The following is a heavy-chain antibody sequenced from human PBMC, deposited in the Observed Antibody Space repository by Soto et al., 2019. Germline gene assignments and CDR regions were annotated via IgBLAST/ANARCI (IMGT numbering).Heavy chain of an antibody. CDR1: GYTFSNFW. D-gene: IGHD6-13*01. CDR2: IYPGDHET. J-gene: IGHJ4*02. Sequence: GESLKISCQCSGYTFSNFWIGWVRQLPGQGLEWMGIIYPGDHETRYSPSFLGKVTISAEKSINTAYLQWSSLEASDSAFYFCARGPRSSPYFGVWGQGALVTVSS. V-gene: IGHV5-51*01. CDR3: ARGPRSSPYFGV.